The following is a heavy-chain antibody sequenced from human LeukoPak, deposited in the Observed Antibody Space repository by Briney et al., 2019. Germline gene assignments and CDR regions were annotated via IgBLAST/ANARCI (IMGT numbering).Heavy chain of an antibody. J-gene: IGHJ4*02. CDR1: GFTFSSYA. CDR2: ISYDGSNK. Sequence: GGSLRLSCAASGFTFSSYAMHWVRQAPGKGLEWVAVISYDGSNKYYADSVKGRFTISRDNSKNTLYLQMSSLRAEDTAVYYCPSDRRAGYKSWGYYFDYWGQGTLVTVSS. D-gene: IGHD5-24*01. V-gene: IGHV3-30*04. CDR3: PSDRRAGYKSWGYYFDY.